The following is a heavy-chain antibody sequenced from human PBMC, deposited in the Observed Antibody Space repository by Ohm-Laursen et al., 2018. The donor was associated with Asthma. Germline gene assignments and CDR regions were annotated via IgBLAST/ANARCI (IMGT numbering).Heavy chain of an antibody. V-gene: IGHV1-46*01. CDR2: INPSGGST. Sequence: GASVKVSCNASGYTFTSYYMHWVRQAPGQGLEWMGIINPSGGSTSYAQKFQGRVTMTRDTSTSTVYMELSSLRSEDTAVYYCARDIVKVGASAEDYYYYGMDVWGQGTTVTVSS. CDR3: ARDIVKVGASAEDYYYYGMDV. D-gene: IGHD1-26*01. CDR1: GYTFTSYY. J-gene: IGHJ6*02.